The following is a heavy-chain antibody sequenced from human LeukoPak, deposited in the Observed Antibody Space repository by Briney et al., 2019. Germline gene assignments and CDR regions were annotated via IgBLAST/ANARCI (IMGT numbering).Heavy chain of an antibody. V-gene: IGHV4-39*07. Sequence: SETLSLTCTVSGGSISSSSYYWGWIRQPPGKGLEWIGSIYHSGSTYYNPSLKSRVTISVDTSKNQFSLKLSSVTAADTAVYYCARLTMVRGVLYYFDYWGQGTLVTVSS. CDR1: GGSISSSSYY. D-gene: IGHD3-10*01. J-gene: IGHJ4*02. CDR2: IYHSGST. CDR3: ARLTMVRGVLYYFDY.